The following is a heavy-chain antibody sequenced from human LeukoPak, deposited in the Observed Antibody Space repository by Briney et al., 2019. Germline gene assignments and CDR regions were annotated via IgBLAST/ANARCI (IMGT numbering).Heavy chain of an antibody. CDR3: AKDMSRKVRGLIITVPLDY. V-gene: IGHV3-48*03. Sequence: GGSLRLSCAASGFTFSSYEMNWVRQAPGKGLEWVSYISSSGSTIYYADSVKGRFTISRDNAQNSLYLQMNSLRAGDTALYYCAKDMSRKVRGLIITVPLDYWGQGTLVTVSS. D-gene: IGHD3-10*01. CDR1: GFTFSSYE. CDR2: ISSSGSTI. J-gene: IGHJ4*02.